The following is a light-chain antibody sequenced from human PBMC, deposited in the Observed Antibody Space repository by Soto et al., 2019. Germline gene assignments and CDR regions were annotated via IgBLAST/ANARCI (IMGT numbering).Light chain of an antibody. CDR1: QSISSY. J-gene: IGKJ1*01. CDR3: QQSYSTLWT. Sequence: DIQMTQSPSSLSASVGDRVTITCRASQSISSYLNWYQQKPGKAPKVLIEAASSLQSGVSSRFSGSGSGTDFTLTISSLQPEDFATYYCQQSYSTLWTFGQGTKVDNK. CDR2: AAS. V-gene: IGKV1-39*01.